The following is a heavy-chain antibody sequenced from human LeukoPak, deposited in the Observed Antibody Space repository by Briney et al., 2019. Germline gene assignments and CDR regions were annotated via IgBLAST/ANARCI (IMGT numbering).Heavy chain of an antibody. CDR1: GFTFSSYA. J-gene: IGHJ6*02. CDR2: ISGSGGST. V-gene: IGHV3-23*01. Sequence: PGGSLRLSCAASGFTFSSYAMSWVRQAPGKGLEWVSAISGSGGSTYYADSVKGRFTISRDNSKNTLYLQMNSLRAEDTAVYYCAKDIMSSGWYYYYYGMDVWGQGTTVTVSS. D-gene: IGHD6-19*01. CDR3: AKDIMSSGWYYYYYGMDV.